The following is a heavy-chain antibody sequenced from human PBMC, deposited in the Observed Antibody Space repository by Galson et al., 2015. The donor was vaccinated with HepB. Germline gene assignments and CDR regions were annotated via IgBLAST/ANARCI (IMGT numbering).Heavy chain of an antibody. CDR2: INPNSGGT. CDR3: ARAMITFGGGCGEGFGY. J-gene: IGHJ4*03. CDR1: GYTFTGYY. V-gene: IGHV1-2*06. D-gene: IGHD3-16*01. Sequence: SVKVSCKASGYTFTGYYMHWVRQAPGQGLEWMGRINPNSGGTNYAQKFQGRVTMTRDTSISTAYMELSRLRSDDTAVYYCARAMITFGGGCGEGFGYLGQGPLVTLSS.